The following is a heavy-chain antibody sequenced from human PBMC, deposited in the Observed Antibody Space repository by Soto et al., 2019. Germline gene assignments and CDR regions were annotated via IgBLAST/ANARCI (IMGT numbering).Heavy chain of an antibody. Sequence: PSVKVSCKASGGTFSSYAISWVRQAPGQGLEWMGGIIPIFGTANYAQKFQGRVTITADKSTSTAYMELSSLRSEDTAVYYCARTPFSGSYGAVGMDVWGQGTTVTVSS. J-gene: IGHJ6*02. D-gene: IGHD1-26*01. CDR3: ARTPFSGSYGAVGMDV. CDR2: IIPIFGTA. V-gene: IGHV1-69*06. CDR1: GGTFSSYA.